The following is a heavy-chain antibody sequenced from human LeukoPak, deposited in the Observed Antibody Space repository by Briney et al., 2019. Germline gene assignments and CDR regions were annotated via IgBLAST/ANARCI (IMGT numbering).Heavy chain of an antibody. CDR3: ARDAPQVPAAGVLTS. CDR2: MYSRGDT. D-gene: IGHD6-13*01. Sequence: GGSLRLSCAASGFTVSDNYMSWVRQAPGKGLEWVSVMYSRGDTYYADSVKGRFTFSRDISKNTLYLQMNGLRTEDTAMYYCARDAPQVPAAGVLTSWGQGTLVTVSS. CDR1: GFTVSDNY. V-gene: IGHV3-53*01. J-gene: IGHJ5*02.